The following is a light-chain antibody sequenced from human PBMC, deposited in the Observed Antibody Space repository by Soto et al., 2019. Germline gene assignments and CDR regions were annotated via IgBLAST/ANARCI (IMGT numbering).Light chain of an antibody. Sequence: QSVLTQPASVSGSPGQSITISCTGTSSDVGDYNYVSWYQQYPGKAPKLMIYDVTNRPSGISKRFSGPKSGNTASLTISGLQADDDADYYCSSYRSSRILFGTVTKVTVL. CDR3: SSYRSSRIL. J-gene: IGLJ1*01. CDR2: DVT. V-gene: IGLV2-14*01. CDR1: SSDVGDYNY.